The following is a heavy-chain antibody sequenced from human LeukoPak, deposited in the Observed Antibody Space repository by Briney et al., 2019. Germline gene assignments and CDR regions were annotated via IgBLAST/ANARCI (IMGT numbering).Heavy chain of an antibody. CDR1: GGSISSGGYS. CDR3: ARERGEFDP. V-gene: IGHV4-30-2*01. J-gene: IGHJ5*02. D-gene: IGHD7-27*01. CDR2: IYHSGST. Sequence: SETLSLTCAVSGGSISSGGYSWSWIRQPPGKGLEWIGYIYHSGSTYYNPSLKSRVTISVDRSKNQFSLKLSSVTAADTAVYYCARERGEFDPWGQGTLVTVSS.